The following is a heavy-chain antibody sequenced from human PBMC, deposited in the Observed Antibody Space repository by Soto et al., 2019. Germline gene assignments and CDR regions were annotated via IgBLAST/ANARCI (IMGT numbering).Heavy chain of an antibody. CDR2: IRSKANSYAT. CDR1: GFTFSGSA. V-gene: IGHV3-73*01. D-gene: IGHD1-26*01. J-gene: IGHJ4*02. CDR3: TRGDWWELPTMDY. Sequence: LRLSCEASGFTFSGSAMHWVRQASGKGLEWVGRIRSKANSYATAYAASVKGRFTISRDDSKNTAYLQMNSLKTEDTAVYYCTRGDWWELPTMDYWGQGTLVTVSS.